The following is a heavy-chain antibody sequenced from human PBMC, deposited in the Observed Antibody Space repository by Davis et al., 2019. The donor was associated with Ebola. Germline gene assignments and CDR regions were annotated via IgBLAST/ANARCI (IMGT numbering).Heavy chain of an antibody. V-gene: IGHV3-23*01. J-gene: IGHJ4*02. D-gene: IGHD3-10*01. CDR3: AKKYHYASGNYYFVFDY. CDR2: ITSGGSI. CDR1: GFTFSSYA. Sequence: GESLKISCAASGFTFSSYAMRWVRQAPGKGLEWVSTITSGGSIYYADSVKGRFTISRDNSKNTLYLQMNGLRPEDTALYYCAKKYHYASGNYYFVFDYWGQGTLVTVSS.